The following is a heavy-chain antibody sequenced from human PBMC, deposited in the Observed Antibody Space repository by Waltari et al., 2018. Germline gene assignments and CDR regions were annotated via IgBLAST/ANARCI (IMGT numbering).Heavy chain of an antibody. J-gene: IGHJ3*02. CDR2: FDPEDGET. CDR3: ATHPWGYSSSLRAFDI. CDR1: GYPLTELS. Sequence: QVQLVQSGAEVKKPGASVKVSCKVSGYPLTELSMHWVRQAPGKGLEWMGGFDPEDGETIYAQKFQGRVTMTEDTSTDTAYMELSSLRSEDTAVYYCATHPWGYSSSLRAFDIWGQGTMVTVSS. D-gene: IGHD6-13*01. V-gene: IGHV1-24*01.